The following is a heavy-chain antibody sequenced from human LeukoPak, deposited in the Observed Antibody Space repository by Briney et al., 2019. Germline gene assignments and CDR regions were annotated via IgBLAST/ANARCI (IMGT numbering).Heavy chain of an antibody. D-gene: IGHD3-3*01. V-gene: IGHV4-59*01. CDR1: GGSISSYY. CDR2: IYYGGST. J-gene: IGHJ4*02. Sequence: SETQSLTCTVSGGSISSYYWSWIRQPPGKGLEWIGYIYYGGSTNYNPSLKSRVTISVDTSKNQFSLKLSSVTAADTAVYYCARRLGTGGVHYFDYWGQGTLVTVSS. CDR3: ARRLGTGGVHYFDY.